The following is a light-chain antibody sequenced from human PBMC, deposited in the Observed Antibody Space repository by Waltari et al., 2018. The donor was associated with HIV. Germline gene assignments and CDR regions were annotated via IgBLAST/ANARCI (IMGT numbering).Light chain of an antibody. CDR2: GAS. CDR1: QGVSSN. Sequence: EVVMTQFPATLSVSPGERATLSCRASQGVSSNLAWYQHKPGQAPRLLLYGASTRATGIPARFSGSGSGTEFTLTISSLQSEDFAVYYCQQYNNWPPAITFGQGTRLEIK. J-gene: IGKJ5*01. V-gene: IGKV3-15*01. CDR3: QQYNNWPPAIT.